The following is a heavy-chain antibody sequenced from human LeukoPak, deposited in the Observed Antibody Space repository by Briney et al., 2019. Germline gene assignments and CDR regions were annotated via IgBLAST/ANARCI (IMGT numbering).Heavy chain of an antibody. CDR2: MNPDSGNT. CDR3: ARGRFGLXXMDV. D-gene: IGHD3-16*01. J-gene: IGHJ6*03. Sequence: ASVKVSCKASEYTFFSYDINWVRQAPGQGLEWMGWMNPDSGNTGYAQNFQGRVTMSRDTSINTAYMELSSLTSEDTAVYYCARGRFGLXXMDVWGKGTTVTVSS. CDR1: EYTFFSYD. V-gene: IGHV1-8*01.